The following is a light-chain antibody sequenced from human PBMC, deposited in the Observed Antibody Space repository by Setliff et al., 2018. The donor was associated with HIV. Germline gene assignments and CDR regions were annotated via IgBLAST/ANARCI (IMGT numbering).Light chain of an antibody. J-gene: IGLJ1*01. CDR3: AAWDDSLSVYYV. CDR2: ANN. CDR1: SSNIGSNT. Sequence: QSVLTQPPSASGTPGQRVTFSCSGGSSNIGSNTVNWYQQLPGSAPKLLIFANNQRPSGVPDRFSGSKSGTSASLAISGLRSEDEADYYCAAWDDSLSVYYVFGTGTKVTVL. V-gene: IGLV1-47*01.